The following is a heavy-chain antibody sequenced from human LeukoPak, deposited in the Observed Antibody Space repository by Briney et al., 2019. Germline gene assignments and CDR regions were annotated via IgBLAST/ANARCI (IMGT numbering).Heavy chain of an antibody. D-gene: IGHD2-15*01. J-gene: IGHJ4*02. CDR3: AKDSGVAEGLFDY. CDR1: GFTFDDYA. CDR2: ISWNSGSI. Sequence: GGSLRLSCAAFGFTFDDYAMHWVRQAPGKGLEWVSGISWNSGSIGYTDSVKGRFTISRDNARNSLYLQMNSLRAEDTALYYCAKDSGVAEGLFDYWGQGTLVTVSS. V-gene: IGHV3-9*01.